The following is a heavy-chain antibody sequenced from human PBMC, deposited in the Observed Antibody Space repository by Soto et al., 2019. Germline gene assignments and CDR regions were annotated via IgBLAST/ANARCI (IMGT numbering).Heavy chain of an antibody. CDR3: APPSRAAADPLDY. J-gene: IGHJ4*02. CDR1: GYTFTSYG. Sequence: QVQLVQSGAEVKKPGASVKVSCKASGYTFTSYGISWVRQAPGQGLEWMGWISAYNGNTNYAQKLQGRATMTTDTSTSTASLELRSLRSDDTAVYYCAPPSRAAADPLDYWGQGTLVTVSS. CDR2: ISAYNGNT. V-gene: IGHV1-18*01. D-gene: IGHD6-13*01.